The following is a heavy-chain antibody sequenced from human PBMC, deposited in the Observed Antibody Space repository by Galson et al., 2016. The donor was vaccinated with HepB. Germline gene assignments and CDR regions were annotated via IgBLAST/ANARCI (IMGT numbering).Heavy chain of an antibody. CDR3: SREMTGSYFD. J-gene: IGHJ4*02. V-gene: IGHV3-7*01. CDR2: IRGDGIVS. Sequence: SLRLSCAASGFTFNAHWMNWVRQAPGKGLEWVANIRGDGIVSYYAESGRGRFTISRDNAKNSLYLQINGLRVDETAVYYCSREMTGSYFDWGQGTLVTVSS. D-gene: IGHD3-10*01. CDR1: GFTFNAHW.